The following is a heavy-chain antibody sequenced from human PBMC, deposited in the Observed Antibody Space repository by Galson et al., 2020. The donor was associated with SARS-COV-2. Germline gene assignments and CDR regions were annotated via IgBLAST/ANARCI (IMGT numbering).Heavy chain of an antibody. Sequence: SETLSLTCAVSGGSISSGGYSWSWIRQPPGKGLEWIGYIYHSGSTYYNPSLKSRVTISVDRSKNQFSLKLSSVTAADTAVYYCARTGYGVDDAFDIWGQGTMVTVSS. CDR2: IYHSGST. J-gene: IGHJ3*02. V-gene: IGHV4-30-2*01. CDR1: GGSISSGGYS. CDR3: ARTGYGVDDAFDI. D-gene: IGHD4-17*01.